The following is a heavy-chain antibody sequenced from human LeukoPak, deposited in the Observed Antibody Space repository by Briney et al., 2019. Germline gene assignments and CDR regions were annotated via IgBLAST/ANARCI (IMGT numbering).Heavy chain of an antibody. CDR2: ISSSSSTI. CDR3: ARLDWSNAFDI. Sequence: GGSLRLSCAASGFTFSSYSMNWVRQAPGKGLEWVSYISSSSSTIYYADSVKCRFTISRDNAKNSLYLQMNSLRAEDTAVYYCARLDWSNAFDIWGQGTMVTVSS. D-gene: IGHD3/OR15-3a*01. J-gene: IGHJ3*02. CDR1: GFTFSSYS. V-gene: IGHV3-48*01.